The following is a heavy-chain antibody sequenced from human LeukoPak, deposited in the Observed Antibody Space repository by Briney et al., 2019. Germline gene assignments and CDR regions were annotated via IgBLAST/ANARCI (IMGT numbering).Heavy chain of an antibody. V-gene: IGHV3-23*01. Sequence: GGSLRLSCAASGVTFGTYAMSWVGQAAGKEGEGGTTICGSVGLTYYATSLPSRFTISRANSNNTLYPQMNSLIAEAAAVYFCAKDYSVSYYALDYWGQGTLVTVSS. J-gene: IGHJ4*02. CDR1: GVTFGTYA. CDR2: ICGSVGLT. D-gene: IGHD1-26*01. CDR3: AKDYSVSYYALDY.